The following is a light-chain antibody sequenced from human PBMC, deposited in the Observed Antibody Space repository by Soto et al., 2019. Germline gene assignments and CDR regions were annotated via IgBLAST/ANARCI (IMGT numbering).Light chain of an antibody. J-gene: IGLJ2*01. Sequence: QSVLTQTPSVSGAPGQRVTISCTGSSSNIGAGYDVHWYQQLPGTAPKLLIYANNNRPSGVPDRFSGSKSGTSASLAITGLQVEDEADYHCQSYDSSLSVVFGGGTKVTVL. CDR1: SSNIGAGYD. CDR3: QSYDSSLSVV. V-gene: IGLV1-40*01. CDR2: ANN.